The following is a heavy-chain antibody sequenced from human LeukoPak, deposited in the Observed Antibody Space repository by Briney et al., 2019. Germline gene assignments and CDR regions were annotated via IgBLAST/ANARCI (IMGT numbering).Heavy chain of an antibody. V-gene: IGHV3-30*04. D-gene: IGHD3-9*01. CDR1: GFTFNIYA. J-gene: IGHJ4*02. Sequence: PGGSLRLSCVASGFTFNIYAMNWVRQAPGKGLEWVAVISYDGSNKYYADSVKGRFTISRDNSKNTLYLQMNSLRAEDTAVYYCARDPSPLRYFDWLLSPYFDYWGQGTLVTVSS. CDR3: ARDPSPLRYFDWLLSPYFDY. CDR2: ISYDGSNK.